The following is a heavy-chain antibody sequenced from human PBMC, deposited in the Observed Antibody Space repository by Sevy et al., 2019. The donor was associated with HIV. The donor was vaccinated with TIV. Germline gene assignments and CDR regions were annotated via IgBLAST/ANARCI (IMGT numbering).Heavy chain of an antibody. J-gene: IGHJ4*02. CDR3: AKSSGFSRTAPDLLFDY. Sequence: GGSLRLSCAASGFTFSSYAMSWVRQAPGKGLEWVSAISGSGGSTYYADSVKGRFTISRDNSKNTLYLQMSSLRAEDTAVYYCAKSSGFSRTAPDLLFDYWGQGTLVTVSS. CDR1: GFTFSSYA. V-gene: IGHV3-23*01. CDR2: ISGSGGST. D-gene: IGHD3-22*01.